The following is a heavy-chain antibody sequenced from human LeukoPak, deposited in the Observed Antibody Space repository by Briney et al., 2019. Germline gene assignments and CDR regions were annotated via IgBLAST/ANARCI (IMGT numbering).Heavy chain of an antibody. J-gene: IGHJ3*02. CDR1: GFTFNNYA. D-gene: IGHD1-1*01. CDR2: ISGSGGKT. CDR3: AKDRWTEVDAFDI. Sequence: GGSLRLSCAASGFTFNNYAMNWVRQAPGKGLEWVSSISGSGGKTYYADSVKGRFTISRDNSKNTLYLQMNSLRAEDTAVYYCAKDRWTEVDAFDIWGQGTMVTVSS. V-gene: IGHV3-23*01.